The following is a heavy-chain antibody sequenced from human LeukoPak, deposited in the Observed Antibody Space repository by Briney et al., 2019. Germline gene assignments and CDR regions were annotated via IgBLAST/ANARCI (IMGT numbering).Heavy chain of an antibody. D-gene: IGHD2-2*01. J-gene: IGHJ4*02. V-gene: IGHV1-8*01. CDR1: GYTHPRYD. CDR2: MNHNRGNT. CDR3: ASWSSWSTSRGSFDY. Sequence: ALVKVSCKASGYTHPRYDIYRVRQASGRRLEWMGWMNHNRGNTGYAQKFQGRVTMTRNTSISTAYMELSSLRSEDTAVYYCASWSSWSTSRGSFDYWGQGTLVTVSS.